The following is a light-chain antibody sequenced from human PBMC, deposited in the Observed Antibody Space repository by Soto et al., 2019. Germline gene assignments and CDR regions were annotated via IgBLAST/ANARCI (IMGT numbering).Light chain of an antibody. CDR1: QSFSSSY. Sequence: EIVLTQSPGTLSLSPGERATLSCRASQSFSSSYLAWSQQKPGQAPRLLIYGASRRATGIPDRFSGSGSGTDFTLTISSLEPEDFAVYYCQHYGSALFTFGPGTKVDVK. CDR3: QHYGSALFT. J-gene: IGKJ3*01. V-gene: IGKV3-20*01. CDR2: GAS.